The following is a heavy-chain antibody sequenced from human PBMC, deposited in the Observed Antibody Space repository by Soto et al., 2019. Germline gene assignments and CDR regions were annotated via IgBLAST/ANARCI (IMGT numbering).Heavy chain of an antibody. J-gene: IGHJ6*02. V-gene: IGHV3-48*03. D-gene: IGHD1-7*01. CDR3: AREDPITGTSKYYYGMDV. CDR1: GFTFSSYE. Sequence: EVQLVESGGGLVQPGGSLRLSCAASGFTFSSYEMNWVRQAPGKGLEWVSYISSSGSTIYYADSVKGRFTISRDNAKNSLYLQMNSLRAEDTAVYYCAREDPITGTSKYYYGMDVWGQGTTVTVSS. CDR2: ISSSGSTI.